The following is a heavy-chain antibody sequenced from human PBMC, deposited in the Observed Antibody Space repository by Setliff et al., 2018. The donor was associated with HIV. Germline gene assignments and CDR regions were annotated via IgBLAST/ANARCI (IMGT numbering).Heavy chain of an antibody. V-gene: IGHV3-23*01. J-gene: IGHJ5*01. D-gene: IGHD5-12*01. CDR1: ELTFSNYA. CDR3: TTEDPWLRFGN. Sequence: PGGSLRLSCAASELTFSNYAMTWVRQAPGKGLEWGSSLSGSGGSTYYAGSVKGRFTISRDNSKNTLYLRMNSLRAEDTAVYYCTTEDPWLRFGNWGQGTLVAVSS. CDR2: LSGSGGST.